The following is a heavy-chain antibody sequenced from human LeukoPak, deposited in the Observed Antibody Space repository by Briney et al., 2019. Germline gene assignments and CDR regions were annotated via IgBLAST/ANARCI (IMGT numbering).Heavy chain of an antibody. D-gene: IGHD2-2*01. CDR3: ARGQPPPYCSSTSCFSLLYYYGMDV. J-gene: IGHJ6*02. CDR2: IDHSGST. CDR1: GGSFSGYY. V-gene: IGHV4-34*01. Sequence: SETLSLTCAVYGGSFSGYYWSWIRQPPGKGLEWIGEIDHSGSTNYNPSLKSRVTISVDTSKNQFSRKLSSVTAADTAVYYCARGQPPPYCSSTSCFSLLYYYGMDVWGQGTTVTVSS.